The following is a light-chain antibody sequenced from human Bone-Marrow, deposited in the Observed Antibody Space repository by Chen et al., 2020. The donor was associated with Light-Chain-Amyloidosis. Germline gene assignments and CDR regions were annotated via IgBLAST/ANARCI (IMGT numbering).Light chain of an antibody. CDR2: EVT. CDR3: SSYTITNTLV. V-gene: IGLV2-14*01. Sequence: QSALTQPASVAGSPGQSITISSTGTSSEVGGDNHVSWYQQHPDKAPKLMIYEVTNRPSWVPDRFSGSKSDNTVSLTISGLKTEDEADYFCSSYTITNTLVFGSGTRVTVL. J-gene: IGLJ1*01. CDR1: SSEVGGDNH.